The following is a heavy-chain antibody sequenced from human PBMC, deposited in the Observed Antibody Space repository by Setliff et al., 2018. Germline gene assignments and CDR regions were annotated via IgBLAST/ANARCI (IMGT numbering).Heavy chain of an antibody. V-gene: IGHV2-5*02. CDR1: GFSLSTYGVS. D-gene: IGHD3-22*01. Sequence: SGPTLVNPTQTLTLTCTFSGFSLSTYGVSVCWIRQPPGKALEWLALIYWDDDKRYSPSLKSRVTITKDTSKNQVVLTMTGMDPVDAATYYCARTFYYDDSGSNRLLYYFDYWGQGALVTVSS. CDR2: IYWDDDK. J-gene: IGHJ4*02. CDR3: ARTFYYDDSGSNRLLYYFDY.